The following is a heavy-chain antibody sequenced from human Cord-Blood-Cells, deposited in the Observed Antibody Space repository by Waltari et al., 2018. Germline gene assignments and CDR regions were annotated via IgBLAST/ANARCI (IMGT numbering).Heavy chain of an antibody. CDR2: IIPIFGTA. D-gene: IGHD3-9*01. V-gene: IGHV1-69*01. CDR3: ARDRGAYYDILTGYFDC. J-gene: IGHJ4*02. Sequence: KKPGFSVKVSCKASGGTFSRHAIRWVRQAPGPGLGWMGGIIPIFGTANYAQKFPGRVTITADESTSTAYMELSSLRAEDKAVYYCARDRGAYYDILTGYFDCWGQGTLVTVSS. CDR1: GGTFSRHA.